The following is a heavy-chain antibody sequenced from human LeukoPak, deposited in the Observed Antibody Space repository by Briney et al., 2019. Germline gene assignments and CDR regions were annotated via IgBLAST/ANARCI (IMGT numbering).Heavy chain of an antibody. Sequence: ASVKVSCTASGYTFTSYGISWVRQAPGQGLEWMGRISAYNGNTNYAQKLQGRVTMTTDTSTSTAYMELRSLRSDDTAVYYCARDFYYGSGSYYPPPFDYWGQGTLVTVSS. D-gene: IGHD3-10*01. CDR2: ISAYNGNT. J-gene: IGHJ4*02. CDR1: GYTFTSYG. CDR3: ARDFYYGSGSYYPPPFDY. V-gene: IGHV1-18*04.